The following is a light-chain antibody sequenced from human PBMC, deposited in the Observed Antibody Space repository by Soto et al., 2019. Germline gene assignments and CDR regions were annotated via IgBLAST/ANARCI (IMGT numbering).Light chain of an antibody. CDR2: AAS. Sequence: DIQMTQSPSSLSASVGDRVTITCRATQSINKYLNWYQQKPGQAPNLLIYAASNLPSGIPSRFSASGSGTDFTLTIRSLKPEDFATYYCQQSYSTPHTFGQGTKLEIK. CDR3: QQSYSTPHT. J-gene: IGKJ2*01. CDR1: QSINKY. V-gene: IGKV1-39*01.